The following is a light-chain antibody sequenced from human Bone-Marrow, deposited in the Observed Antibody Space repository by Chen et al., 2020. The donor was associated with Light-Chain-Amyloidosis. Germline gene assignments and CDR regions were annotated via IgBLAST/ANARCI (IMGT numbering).Light chain of an antibody. J-gene: IGKJ1*01. CDR3: QQYDVSPRT. CDR1: QTISSDH. Sequence: EIVLTQSPGTLSLSPGERATLSCRASQTISSDHLAWYQQKPGRAPRLLMYGVSSRATGIPDRFSGGGSGTDFTLTISSLEPEDFAVYYCQQYDVSPRTFGQGTKVDMK. CDR2: GVS. V-gene: IGKV3-20*01.